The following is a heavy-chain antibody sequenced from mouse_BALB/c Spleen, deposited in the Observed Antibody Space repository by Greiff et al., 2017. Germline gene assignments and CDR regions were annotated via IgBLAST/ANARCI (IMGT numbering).Heavy chain of an antibody. CDR2: ISSGGSYT. CDR3: ARLYYGNWENMAMAY. D-gene: IGHD2-1*01. CDR1: GFTFSSYG. Sequence: DVKLVESGGDLVKPGGSLKLSCAASGFTFSSYGMSWVRQTPDKRLEWVATISSGGSYTYYPDSVKGRFTISRDNAKNTLYLQMSSLKSEDTAMYYCARLYYGNWENMAMAYWGQGTSVTVSS. J-gene: IGHJ4*01. V-gene: IGHV5-6*02.